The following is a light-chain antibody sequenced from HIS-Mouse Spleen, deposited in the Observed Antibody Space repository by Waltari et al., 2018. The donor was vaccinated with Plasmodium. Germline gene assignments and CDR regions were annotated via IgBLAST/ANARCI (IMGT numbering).Light chain of an antibody. CDR1: QSISSR. CDR2: KAS. Sequence: DIQMTQSPSTLSASVGDRVTITCRASQSISSRLAWYQQKPEKAPKLLIYKASSLESGVPSRFSGSGAGTEVTLTISSLQTDDFATYYCQQYNSYSWTFGQGTKVEIK. CDR3: QQYNSYSWT. J-gene: IGKJ1*01. V-gene: IGKV1-5*03.